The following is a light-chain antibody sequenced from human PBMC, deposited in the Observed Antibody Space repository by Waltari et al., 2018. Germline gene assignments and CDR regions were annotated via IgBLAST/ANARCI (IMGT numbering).Light chain of an antibody. CDR1: HPNIGSNT. V-gene: IGLV1-44*01. Sequence: QSVVTQSPSPSGAPGPRVTIPFSGRHPNIGSNTLAWYQQLPGTAPKLLIFNNYQRPSGVPDRFSASKSGTSASLAISGLQSEDEAEYYCVTWDDSLNGWVFGGGTKLAVV. CDR2: NNY. CDR3: VTWDDSLNGWV. J-gene: IGLJ3*02.